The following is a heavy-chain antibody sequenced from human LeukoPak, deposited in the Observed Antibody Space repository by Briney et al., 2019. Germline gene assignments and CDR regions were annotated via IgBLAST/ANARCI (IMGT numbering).Heavy chain of an antibody. Sequence: SETLSLTCTVSGVSISTSYWNWVRQPPGKGLEWIGYILYSGSTNYNPSLESRVTISVDTSKNQFSLKLTSVTAADTAVYYCARTRSSTWHLLDYWGQGTLVTVSS. J-gene: IGHJ4*02. V-gene: IGHV4-59*01. CDR3: ARTRSSTWHLLDY. CDR1: GVSISTSY. D-gene: IGHD6-13*01. CDR2: ILYSGST.